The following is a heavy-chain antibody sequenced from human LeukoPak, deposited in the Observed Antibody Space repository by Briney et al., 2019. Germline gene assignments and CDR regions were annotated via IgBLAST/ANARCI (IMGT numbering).Heavy chain of an antibody. CDR3: VRNLPMDY. Sequence: PGGSLRLSCSASGFTFSSYPMHWARQAPGKGLEYVSSISGGGTTDYADSVRGRFTISRDNSKNTLYLQMSSLSPEDTAVYYCVRNLPMDYWGQGTLVTVSS. V-gene: IGHV3-64D*06. J-gene: IGHJ4*02. D-gene: IGHD1-14*01. CDR2: ISGGGTT. CDR1: GFTFSSYP.